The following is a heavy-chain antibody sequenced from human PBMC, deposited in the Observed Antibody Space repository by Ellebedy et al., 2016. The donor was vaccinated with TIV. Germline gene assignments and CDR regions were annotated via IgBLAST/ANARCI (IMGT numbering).Heavy chain of an antibody. D-gene: IGHD3-10*01. Sequence: GESLKISCAASGFTFSKYAMSWVRQAPGKGLEWVSVIRGSGGSTYYADSVKGRFTISRDNSKNTLYLQMNSLRPEDMAVYYCVKDSGTRWFGEGVCWGQGTLVTVSS. V-gene: IGHV3-23*01. CDR3: VKDSGTRWFGEGVC. J-gene: IGHJ4*02. CDR2: IRGSGGST. CDR1: GFTFSKYA.